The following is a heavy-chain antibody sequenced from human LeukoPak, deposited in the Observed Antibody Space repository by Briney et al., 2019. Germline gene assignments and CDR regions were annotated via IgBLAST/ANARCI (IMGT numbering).Heavy chain of an antibody. CDR2: IIPILGIA. J-gene: IGHJ4*02. D-gene: IGHD2-15*01. CDR3: ASLKGQCSGGSCYSFDY. V-gene: IGHV1-69*04. Sequence: ASVKVSCKASGGTFSSYAIGWVRQAPGQGLEWMGRIIPILGIANYAQKFQGRVTITADKSTSTAYMELSSLRSEDTAVYYCASLKGQCSGGSCYSFDYWGQGTLVTVSS. CDR1: GGTFSSYA.